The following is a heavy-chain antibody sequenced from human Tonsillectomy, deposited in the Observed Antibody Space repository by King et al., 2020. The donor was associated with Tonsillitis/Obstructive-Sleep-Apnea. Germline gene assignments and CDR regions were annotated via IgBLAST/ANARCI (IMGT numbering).Heavy chain of an antibody. J-gene: IGHJ6*02. V-gene: IGHV3-30*04. CDR2: ISYDGSHK. Sequence: QLVQSGGGVVQPGRSLRLSCAASGFTFSSYAMHWVRQAPGKGLEWVTVISYDGSHKYYADSVKGRFTISRDNSKNTLYLQMNSLRTEDTAVYYCARATGIAASNIDYYFGMDVWGQGTTVTVSS. D-gene: IGHD6-13*01. CDR3: ARATGIAASNIDYYFGMDV. CDR1: GFTFSSYA.